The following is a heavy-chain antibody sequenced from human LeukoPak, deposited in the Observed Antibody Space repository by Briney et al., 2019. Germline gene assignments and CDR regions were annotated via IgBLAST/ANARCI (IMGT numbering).Heavy chain of an antibody. J-gene: IGHJ6*04. Sequence: ASVKVSCKASGYTFTGYYMHWVRQAPGQGLEWMGWINPNSGGTNYAQKFQGRVTMTRDTSISTAYMELSRLRSEDTAVYYCARAGPGWKRGYSPWLGMDVWGKGTTVTVSS. CDR3: ARAGPGWKRGYSPWLGMDV. V-gene: IGHV1-2*02. CDR1: GYTFTGYY. D-gene: IGHD5-18*01. CDR2: INPNSGGT.